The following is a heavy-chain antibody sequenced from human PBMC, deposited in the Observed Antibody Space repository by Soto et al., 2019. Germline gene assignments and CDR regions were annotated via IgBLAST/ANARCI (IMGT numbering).Heavy chain of an antibody. D-gene: IGHD6-13*01. Sequence: PSETLSLTCAVYGGSFSGYYWSWIRQPPGKGLEWIGEINHSGSTNYNPSLKSRVTISVDTSKNQFSLKLSSVTAADTAVYYCARGGIAAAGVQSIWFDPWGQGTLVTVSS. V-gene: IGHV4-34*01. CDR2: INHSGST. J-gene: IGHJ5*02. CDR1: GGSFSGYY. CDR3: ARGGIAAAGVQSIWFDP.